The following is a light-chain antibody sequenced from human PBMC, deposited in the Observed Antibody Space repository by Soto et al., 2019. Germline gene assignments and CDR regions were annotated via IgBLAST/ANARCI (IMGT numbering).Light chain of an antibody. Sequence: TQYSTIVTASRRERATPSCRASQRKRSKLAGYQQKPGQAPRLLIYDASNRATGIPARFSGSGAGTGFRLMFGVLESVDSAVYYCKRGFTWYPVFSFGDGTRLEIK. CDR3: KRGFTWYPVFS. J-gene: IGKJ5*01. V-gene: IGKV3D-11*02. CDR1: QRKRSK. CDR2: DAS.